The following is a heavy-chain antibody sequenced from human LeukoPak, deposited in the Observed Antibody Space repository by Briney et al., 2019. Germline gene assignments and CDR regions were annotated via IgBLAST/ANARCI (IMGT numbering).Heavy chain of an antibody. CDR1: GFTFSSYA. CDR2: ISGSGGST. Sequence: PGGSLRLSCAVSGFTFSSYAMSWVRQAPRKGLEWVSGISGSGGSTYYADSVKGRFTISRDNSKNTLYLQVNSLGAEDTAVYYCAKETYSSSFFDYWGRGALVTVSS. D-gene: IGHD6-13*01. J-gene: IGHJ4*02. CDR3: AKETYSSSFFDY. V-gene: IGHV3-23*01.